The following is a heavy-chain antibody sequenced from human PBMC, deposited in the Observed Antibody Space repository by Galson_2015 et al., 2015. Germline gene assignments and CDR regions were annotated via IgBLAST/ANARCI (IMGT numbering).Heavy chain of an antibody. CDR2: ISYDGSNK. D-gene: IGHD6-13*01. J-gene: IGHJ5*02. V-gene: IGHV3-30-3*01. Sequence: SVKVSCKASGFTFSSYAMNWVRQAPGQGLEWVAVISYDGSNKYYADNVKGRFTISRGNSKNTLYLQMNSLRAEDTPVYYCTREYNLALFKMAAAGGFCYDPWGQGTLVTVSS. CDR1: GFTFSSYA. CDR3: TREYNLALFKMAAAGGFCYDP.